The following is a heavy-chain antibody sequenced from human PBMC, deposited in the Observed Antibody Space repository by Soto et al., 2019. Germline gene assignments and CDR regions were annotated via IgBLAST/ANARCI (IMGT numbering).Heavy chain of an antibody. J-gene: IGHJ4*02. CDR3: ARDESESGYGDYEN. V-gene: IGHV4-4*07. CDR2: IYTSGST. Sequence: SETLSLTCTVSGGSISSYYWSWIRQPAGKGLEWIGRIYTSGSTNYNPSLKSRVTMSVDTSKNQFSLKLSSGTAADTAVYYCARDESESGYGDYENWGQGTLVTVSS. D-gene: IGHD4-17*01. CDR1: GGSISSYY.